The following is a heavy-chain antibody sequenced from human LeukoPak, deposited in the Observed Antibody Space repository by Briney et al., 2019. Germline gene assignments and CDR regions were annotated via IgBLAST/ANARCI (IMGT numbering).Heavy chain of an antibody. J-gene: IGHJ4*02. V-gene: IGHV4-59*01. CDR2: VYFTGST. D-gene: IGHD4-17*01. CDR1: GGSIGSFY. Sequence: SETLSLTCTVSGGSIGSFYWPWIRQTPRKGLEWVMSVYFTGSTNHNPSLKSRGTISVSTSKNQFSLKLSSVTAADTSVYYCARVSSRPGAYGDHFDYWGQGTLVTVYS. CDR3: ARVSSRPGAYGDHFDY.